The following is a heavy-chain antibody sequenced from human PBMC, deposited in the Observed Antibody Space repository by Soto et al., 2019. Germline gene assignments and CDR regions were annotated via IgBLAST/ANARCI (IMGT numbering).Heavy chain of an antibody. CDR2: INPSGGST. CDR3: ARDVGMASRPYLDY. Sequence: PSVKVSCKASGYTFTTYYMYWVRQAPGQGLEWMGIINPSGGSTSFAQKFQGRVTMTRDTSTSTVYMELISLTSEDTAVYYCARDVGMASRPYLDYWGQGTLVTVSS. V-gene: IGHV1-46*01. CDR1: GYTFTTYY. D-gene: IGHD6-6*01. J-gene: IGHJ4*02.